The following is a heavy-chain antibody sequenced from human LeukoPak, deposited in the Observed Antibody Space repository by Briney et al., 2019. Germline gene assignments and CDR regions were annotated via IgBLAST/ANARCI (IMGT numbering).Heavy chain of an antibody. CDR1: GFSFSSFA. D-gene: IGHD3-10*01. CDR2: MSGSGDST. Sequence: GGSLRLSCAASGFSFSSFAMTWVRQAPGKGLEWVSVMSGSGDSTYYVDSVKGRFTISRDNSKNTLYLQMNRLRAEDTAVYYCAKSQYYYGSGSYYKVSFDNWGQGTLVTVSS. CDR3: AKSQYYYGSGSYYKVSFDN. V-gene: IGHV3-23*01. J-gene: IGHJ4*02.